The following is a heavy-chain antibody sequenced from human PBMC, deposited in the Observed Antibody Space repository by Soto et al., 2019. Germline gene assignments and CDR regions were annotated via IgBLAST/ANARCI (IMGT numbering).Heavy chain of an antibody. J-gene: IGHJ5*02. Sequence: EVQLVESGGGLVQPGGSLRLSCAASGFTFSSYWMSWVRQAPGKGLEWVANIKQDGSEKYYVDSVKGRFTISRHNAKNSLYLQMNSLRAEDTAVYYCAREITMLDYGDYVGSNWFDPWGQGTLVTVSS. D-gene: IGHD4-17*01. CDR2: IKQDGSEK. V-gene: IGHV3-7*01. CDR1: GFTFSSYW. CDR3: AREITMLDYGDYVGSNWFDP.